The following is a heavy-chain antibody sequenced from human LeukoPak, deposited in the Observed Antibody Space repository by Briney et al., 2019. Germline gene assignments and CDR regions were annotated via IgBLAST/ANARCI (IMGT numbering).Heavy chain of an antibody. CDR1: GYTFTTNS. Sequence: GESLKISCQGSGYTFTTNSISWVRQMPGRGLEWMGRIDPSDSYVSYSPSFRSHVNISVDKSISTAYLQWSSLQASDTAIYYCARLGTVPGTGKTDYWGQGTQVTVSS. CDR2: IDPSDSYV. D-gene: IGHD1/OR15-1a*01. J-gene: IGHJ4*02. CDR3: ARLGTVPGTGKTDY. V-gene: IGHV5-10-1*01.